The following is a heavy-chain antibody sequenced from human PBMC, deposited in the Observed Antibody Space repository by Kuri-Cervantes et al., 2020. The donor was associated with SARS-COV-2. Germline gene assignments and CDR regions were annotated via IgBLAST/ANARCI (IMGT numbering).Heavy chain of an antibody. CDR3: ARDTVRGVIRYYFDY. CDR2: ISWNSGSI. V-gene: IGHV3-9*01. J-gene: IGHJ4*02. Sequence: SLKISCAASGFTFDDYAMHWVRQAPGKGLEWVSGISWNSGSIGYADSVKGRFTISRDNAKNSLYLQMNSLRAEDTALYYCARDTVRGVIRYYFDYWGQGTLVTVSS. D-gene: IGHD3-16*02. CDR1: GFTFDDYA.